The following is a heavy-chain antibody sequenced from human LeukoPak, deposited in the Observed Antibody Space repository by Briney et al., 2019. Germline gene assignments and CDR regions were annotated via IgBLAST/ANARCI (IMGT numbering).Heavy chain of an antibody. D-gene: IGHD2-15*01. J-gene: IGHJ4*02. CDR2: TSGSGGST. CDR1: RFTFSSYA. Sequence: PGGSLRLSCAASRFTFSSYAMSWVRQSPGKGLEWVSATSGSGGSTYYADSVKGRFTISRDNPRNTLYLQMNSLRAEDTAVYYCATQAATLLSYFDFWGQGTLVTVSS. CDR3: ATQAATLLSYFDF. V-gene: IGHV3-23*01.